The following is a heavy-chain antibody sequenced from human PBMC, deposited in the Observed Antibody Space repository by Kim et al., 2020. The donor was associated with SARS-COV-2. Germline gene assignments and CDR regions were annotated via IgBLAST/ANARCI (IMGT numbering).Heavy chain of an antibody. Sequence: SRKSRVTISVDTYKNQFSLKMSSVTAADTAVYYCARAGGGGTYYYGMDVWGQGTTVTVSS. J-gene: IGHJ6*02. D-gene: IGHD3-16*01. V-gene: IGHV4-34*01. CDR3: ARAGGGGTYYYGMDV.